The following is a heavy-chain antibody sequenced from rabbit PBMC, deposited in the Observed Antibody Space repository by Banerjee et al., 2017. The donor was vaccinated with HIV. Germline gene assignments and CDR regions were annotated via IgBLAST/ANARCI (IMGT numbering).Heavy chain of an antibody. Sequence: QQLVESGGGLVKPGASLTLTCTASGFSFSDSYYMYWVRQAPGKGLEWIAGIFAGSSGGTYYASWAKGRFTISKTSSTTVTLQMTSLTAADTATYFCARDADSSYVGHDGFDPWGQGTLVTVS. CDR3: ARDADSSYVGHDGFDP. V-gene: IGHV1S40*01. D-gene: IGHD8-1*01. CDR1: GFSFSDSYY. CDR2: IFAGSSGGT. J-gene: IGHJ2*01.